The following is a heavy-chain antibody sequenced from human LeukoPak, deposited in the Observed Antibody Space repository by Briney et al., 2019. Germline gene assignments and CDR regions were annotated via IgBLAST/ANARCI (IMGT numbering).Heavy chain of an antibody. J-gene: IGHJ4*02. CDR3: ARVAVSSGLEY. CDR1: GGTFSSYT. Sequence: GASVKVSCKASGGTFSSYTISWVRQAPGQGLEWMGRIIPILGIANYAQKFQGRVTTTADKSTSTAYMELSSLRSEDTAVYYCARVAVSSGLEYWGQGALVTVSS. CDR2: IIPILGIA. D-gene: IGHD6-19*01. V-gene: IGHV1-69*02.